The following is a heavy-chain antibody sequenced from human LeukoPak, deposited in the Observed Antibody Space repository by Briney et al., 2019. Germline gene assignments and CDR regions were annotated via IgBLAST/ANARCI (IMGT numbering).Heavy chain of an antibody. J-gene: IGHJ4*02. Sequence: GGSLRLSCAASGFTFSSYAMSWVRQAPGKGLEWVSAISGSGGSTYYADSVKGRFTISRDNSKNMLYLQMNSLRAEDTAVYYCAKVRAPRRFEYYFDYWGQGTLVTVSS. CDR3: AKVRAPRRFEYYFDY. CDR2: ISGSGGST. CDR1: GFTFSSYA. D-gene: IGHD3-16*01. V-gene: IGHV3-23*01.